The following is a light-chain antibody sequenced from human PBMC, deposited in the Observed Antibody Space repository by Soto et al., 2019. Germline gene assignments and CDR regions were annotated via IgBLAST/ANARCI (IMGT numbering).Light chain of an antibody. Sequence: QSALTQPPSASGSPGQSVTISCTGTSSDVGGYNYVSWYQQHPGKAPKLMIYEVTQRPSGVPNRFSGSKSGNTASLTVSGLQAEDEADYYCNSYAASGNLWVFSGGTKLTVL. CDR3: NSYAASGNLWV. J-gene: IGLJ3*02. CDR1: SSDVGGYNY. V-gene: IGLV2-8*01. CDR2: EVT.